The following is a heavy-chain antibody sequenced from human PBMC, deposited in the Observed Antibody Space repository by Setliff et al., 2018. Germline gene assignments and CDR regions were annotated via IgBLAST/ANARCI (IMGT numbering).Heavy chain of an antibody. J-gene: IGHJ5*02. CDR3: ARDYYYDSSGPGHWFDP. D-gene: IGHD3-22*01. CDR2: IYYSGST. CDR1: GGSISSHY. V-gene: IGHV4-59*11. Sequence: TLSLTCTVSGGSISSHYWSWIRQPPGKGLEWIGSIYYSGSTNYNPSLKSRVTISVDTSKNQFSLKLSSVTAADTAVYYCARDYYYDSSGPGHWFDPWGQGALVTVSS.